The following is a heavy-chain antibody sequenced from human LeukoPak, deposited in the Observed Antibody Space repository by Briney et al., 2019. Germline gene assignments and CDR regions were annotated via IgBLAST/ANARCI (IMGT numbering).Heavy chain of an antibody. CDR3: ARSVGGYARGYFDY. CDR1: GYTFTGYH. V-gene: IGHV1-2*02. J-gene: IGHJ4*02. CDR2: INPNSGGT. D-gene: IGHD5-12*01. Sequence: ASVKVSCKASGYTFTGYHMHWVRQAPGQGLEWMGWINPNSGGTKYAQKFQGRVTMTRDTSISTAYMELSRLRSDDTAVYYCARSVGGYARGYFDYWGQGTLVTVSS.